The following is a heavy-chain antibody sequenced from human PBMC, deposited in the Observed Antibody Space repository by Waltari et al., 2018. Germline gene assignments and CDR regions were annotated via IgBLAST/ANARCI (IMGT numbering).Heavy chain of an antibody. J-gene: IGHJ4*02. V-gene: IGHV1-69*01. D-gene: IGHD2-21*01. CDR2: ITPIFGTA. CDR3: ARGSDLAYCGGDCYTSDY. CDR1: GGTFSSYA. Sequence: QVQLVQSGAEVKKPGSSVKVSCKASGGTFSSYAISWVRQAPGQGLEWMGGITPIFGTANYAQKFQGRVTITADESTSTAYMELSSLRSEDTAVYYCARGSDLAYCGGDCYTSDYWGQGTLVTVSS.